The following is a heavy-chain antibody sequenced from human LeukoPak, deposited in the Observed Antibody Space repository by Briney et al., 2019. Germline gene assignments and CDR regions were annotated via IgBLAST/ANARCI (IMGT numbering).Heavy chain of an antibody. CDR3: ARDSDSSGYTYYFDY. J-gene: IGHJ4*02. V-gene: IGHV3-21*04. Sequence: GGSLRLSCTASGFSLSAYSMNWVRQAPGKGLEWVSTMSSSSSSNYKYYADSVKGRLTVSRDNAKNSLYLQMNSLRAEDTAVYYCARDSDSSGYTYYFDYWGQGTLVTVSS. CDR2: MSSSSSSNYK. CDR1: GFSLSAYS. D-gene: IGHD3-22*01.